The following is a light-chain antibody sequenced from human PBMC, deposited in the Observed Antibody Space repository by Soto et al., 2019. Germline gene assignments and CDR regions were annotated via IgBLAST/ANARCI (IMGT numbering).Light chain of an antibody. J-gene: IGKJ4*01. V-gene: IGKV4-1*01. CDR1: QSVFYSSNNKNF. CDR2: WAS. Sequence: DIVMTQSPDSLAVSLGERTTINCRSSQSVFYSSNNKNFLAWYQQKPGQPPKLLLYWASTRESGVPDRFSGGGLGTCFTLTISGLQAEDVTVYYCQQYYGTPPPFGGGTKVEI. CDR3: QQYYGTPPP.